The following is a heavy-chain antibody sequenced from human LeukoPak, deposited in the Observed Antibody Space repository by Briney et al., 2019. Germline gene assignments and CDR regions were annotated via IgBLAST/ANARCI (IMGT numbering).Heavy chain of an antibody. CDR1: GFTFSSYA. CDR3: ARGRYDSKDAFDI. D-gene: IGHD3-22*01. CDR2: ISYDGSNK. V-gene: IGHV3-30*14. Sequence: GGSLRLSCAASGFTFSSYAMHWVRQAPGKGLEWVAVISYDGSNKYYADSVKGRFTISRDNSKNTLYLQMNSLRAEDTAVYYCARGRYDSKDAFDIWGQGTMVTVSS. J-gene: IGHJ3*02.